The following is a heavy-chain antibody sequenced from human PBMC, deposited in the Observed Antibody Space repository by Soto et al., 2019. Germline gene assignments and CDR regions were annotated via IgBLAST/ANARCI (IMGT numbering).Heavy chain of an antibody. V-gene: IGHV4-4*07. CDR1: GGYISGYD. D-gene: IGHD6-6*01. CDR3: ARVPLGYSSSHDFDF. Sequence: SETLSLTCIVSGGYISGYDWSWIRQPAGKGLEWIGRIYTTGNTNYNPSLKSRVTISIDTSKNQLSLKLTSMTAADTVVYYCARVPLGYSSSHDFDFWGQGALVTGSS. CDR2: IYTTGNT. J-gene: IGHJ4*02.